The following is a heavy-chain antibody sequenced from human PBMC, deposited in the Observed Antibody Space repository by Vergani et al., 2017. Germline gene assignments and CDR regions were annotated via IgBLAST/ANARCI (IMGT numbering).Heavy chain of an antibody. V-gene: IGHV1-69*08. Sequence: QVQLVQSGAEVKKPGSSVKVSCKASGGTFSSYTISWVRQAPGQGLEWMGRIIPILGKTKYAQDFQGRLTITADESTSTAYMELSSLRSEDTAVYYCARDSMTVTGTNTPQDYWGQGTLVTVSS. CDR1: GGTFSSYT. D-gene: IGHD1-7*01. J-gene: IGHJ4*02. CDR2: IIPILGKT. CDR3: ARDSMTVTGTNTPQDY.